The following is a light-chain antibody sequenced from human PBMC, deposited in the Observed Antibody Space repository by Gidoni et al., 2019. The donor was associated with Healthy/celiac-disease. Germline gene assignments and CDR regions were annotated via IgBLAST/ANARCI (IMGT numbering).Light chain of an antibody. CDR1: QSISSY. CDR2: AAS. J-gene: IGKJ4*01. V-gene: IGKV1-39*01. Sequence: DIQMIQTPSSLSASVGDRVTITCRASQSISSYLNWYQQKPGKAPKLLIYAASSLQSGVPSRFSGSVSGTDFTLTISSLQPEDFATYYCQQSYSTPPTFGGGTKVEIK. CDR3: QQSYSTPPT.